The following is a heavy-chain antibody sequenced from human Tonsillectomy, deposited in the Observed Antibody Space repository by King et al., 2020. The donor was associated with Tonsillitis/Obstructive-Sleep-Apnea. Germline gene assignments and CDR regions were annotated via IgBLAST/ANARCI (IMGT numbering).Heavy chain of an antibody. CDR3: AHISDFSSGTYRPPPFDT. D-gene: IGHD3-10*01. CDR1: GFSLSTRGVG. Sequence: FTLQESGPTLVKPPQTLTLTCNFSGFSLSTRGVGVGWIRQPPGQALEWLALIYWDDDKRYCPSLKSRLTITKDTSKNQVFLKMTNMDPVDTATYYCAHISDFSSGTYRPPPFDTWGQGTPVTVSS. J-gene: IGHJ5*02. V-gene: IGHV2-5*02. CDR2: IYWDDDK.